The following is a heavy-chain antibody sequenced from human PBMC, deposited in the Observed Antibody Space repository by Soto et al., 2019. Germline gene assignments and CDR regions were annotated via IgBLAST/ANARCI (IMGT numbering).Heavy chain of an antibody. J-gene: IGHJ4*02. CDR2: IIPILGIA. CDR3: ARDSSDVVADTYYFDY. D-gene: IGHD2-15*01. CDR1: GGTFSSYT. Sequence: SVKVSCKASGGTFSSYTISWVRQAPGQGLEWMGRIIPILGIANYAQKFQGRVTITADKSTSTAYMELSSLRSEDTAVYYCARDSSDVVADTYYFDYWGQGTLVTVSS. V-gene: IGHV1-69*04.